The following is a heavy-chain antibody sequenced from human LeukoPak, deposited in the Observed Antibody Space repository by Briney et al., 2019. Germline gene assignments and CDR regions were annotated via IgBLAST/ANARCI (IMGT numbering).Heavy chain of an antibody. D-gene: IGHD5-18*01. V-gene: IGHV3-30-3*01. CDR1: GFTFSGYA. J-gene: IGHJ4*02. CDR3: ARDGRYSYAPNFDY. CDR2: ISYDGSNK. Sequence: GGSLRLSCAASGFTFSGYAMHWVRQAPGKGLEWVAVISYDGSNKYYADSVKGRFTISRDNSKNTLYLQMNSLRAEDTAVYYCARDGRYSYAPNFDYWGQGTLVTVSS.